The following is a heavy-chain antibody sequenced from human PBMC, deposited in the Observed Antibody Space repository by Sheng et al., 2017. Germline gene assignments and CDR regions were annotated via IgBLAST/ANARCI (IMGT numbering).Heavy chain of an antibody. CDR3: AKEIYYDSGSYPDY. CDR2: ISSDGTNK. V-gene: IGHV3-30*18. D-gene: IGHD3-10*01. CDR1: GFPFSSYG. Sequence: QVQLVESGGGGVQPGRSLRLSCAASGFPFSSYGMHWVRQAPGKGLEWVAVISSDGTNKYYGDSVKGRFTISRDNSKNTVDLQMNSLRVEDTAVYYCAKEIYYDSGSYPDYWGQGTLVTVSS. J-gene: IGHJ4*02.